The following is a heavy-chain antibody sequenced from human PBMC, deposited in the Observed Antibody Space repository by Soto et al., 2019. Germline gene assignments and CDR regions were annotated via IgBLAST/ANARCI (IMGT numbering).Heavy chain of an antibody. V-gene: IGHV3-48*02. D-gene: IGHD3-3*01. CDR2: ISTSGTT. J-gene: IGHJ4*02. CDR1: GFSFSSYT. CDR3: VRDGRVETLLDAPRY. Sequence: VQLVESGGGLVQPGESLRLSCGASGFSFSSYTMNWVRQAPGKGLEWLSVISTSGTTFYADSVKGRFTISRDNVQRSLFLQMNSLRDEDTAVYYCVRDGRVETLLDAPRYWGQGTLVTVSS.